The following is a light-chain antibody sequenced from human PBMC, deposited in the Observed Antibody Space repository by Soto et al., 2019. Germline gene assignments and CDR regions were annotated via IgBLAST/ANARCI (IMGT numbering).Light chain of an antibody. CDR3: QQYGNTLT. Sequence: EIVLTQSPGTLSLSPGERATLSCRASQSVSSSYLAWYQKKPGQAPRLLIYGASSRATGIPDRFSGSGSGTXXXXXIXXLXXXXXAVYYCQQYGNTLTFGPGTKVDIK. V-gene: IGKV3-20*01. CDR2: GAS. CDR1: QSVSSSY. J-gene: IGKJ3*01.